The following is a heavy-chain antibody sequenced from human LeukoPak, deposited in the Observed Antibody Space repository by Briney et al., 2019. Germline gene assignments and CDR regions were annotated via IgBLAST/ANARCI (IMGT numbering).Heavy chain of an antibody. V-gene: IGHV4-38-2*02. J-gene: IGHJ5*02. Sequence: SETLSLTCTVSGYSISSGYYWGWIRQPPGKGLEWIGSIYHSGSTYYNPSLKSRVTISVDTSKNQFSLKLSSVTAADTAVYYCASSTLVSGVVWFDPWGQGTLVTVSS. CDR3: ASSTLVSGVVWFDP. CDR1: GYSISSGYY. CDR2: IYHSGST. D-gene: IGHD3-3*01.